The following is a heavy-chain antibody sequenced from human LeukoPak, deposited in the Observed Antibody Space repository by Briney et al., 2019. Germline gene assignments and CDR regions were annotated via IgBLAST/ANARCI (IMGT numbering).Heavy chain of an antibody. CDR3: ARGQGPPYFDY. CDR2: IYSSGSI. V-gene: IGHV4-4*07. CDR1: GDSISNYY. J-gene: IGHJ4*02. Sequence: SETLSLTCTVSGDSISNYYWSWIRQPAGKGLEWIGRIYSSGSINYNPSLKSRVTMSVDTSKNQISLKLTSVTAADTAVYYCARGQGPPYFDYWGQGTLVTVSS.